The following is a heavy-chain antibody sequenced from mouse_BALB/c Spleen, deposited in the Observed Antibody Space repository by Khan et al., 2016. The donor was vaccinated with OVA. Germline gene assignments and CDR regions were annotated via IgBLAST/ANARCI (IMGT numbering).Heavy chain of an antibody. J-gene: IGHJ1*01. V-gene: IGHV5-17*02. Sequence: EVELVESGGGLVQPGGSRKLSCAASGFTFSSFGIHWVRQAPKKGLEWVAYISSGSSTIYYVDTVKGRFTISRDIPKNTLFLQMTSLRSEDTAMYYCARSEGNFHWYFDVWGAGTSVTVSS. D-gene: IGHD2-1*01. CDR2: ISSGSSTI. CDR3: ARSEGNFHWYFDV. CDR1: GFTFSSFG.